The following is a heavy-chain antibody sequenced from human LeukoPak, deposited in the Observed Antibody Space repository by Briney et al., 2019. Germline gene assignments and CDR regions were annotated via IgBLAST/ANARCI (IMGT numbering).Heavy chain of an antibody. Sequence: GGSLRRSCAASGFTFSSYSMNWVRQAPGKGLEWVSSISSSSSYIYYGDSVKGRFTISRDNAKDSLYLQMNSLRAEDTAVYYCARDTQWLVLYAFDIWGQGTMVTVSS. CDR1: GFTFSSYS. CDR3: ARDTQWLVLYAFDI. D-gene: IGHD6-19*01. CDR2: ISSSSSYI. V-gene: IGHV3-21*01. J-gene: IGHJ3*02.